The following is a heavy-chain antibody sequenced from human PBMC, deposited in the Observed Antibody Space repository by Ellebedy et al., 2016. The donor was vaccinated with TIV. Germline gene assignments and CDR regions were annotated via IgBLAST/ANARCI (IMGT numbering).Heavy chain of an antibody. Sequence: GGSLRLSCSVSGFTFSSYAMHWVRQAPGKGLQYVSAISSNGVTTDYADSVEGRFTISRDNSKNTLYLQMRSLRPEDTAVYYCVKAWHSSSWYSNWFDPWGQGTLVIVSS. CDR2: ISSNGVTT. CDR3: VKAWHSSSWYSNWFDP. J-gene: IGHJ5*02. CDR1: GFTFSSYA. V-gene: IGHV3-64D*09. D-gene: IGHD6-13*01.